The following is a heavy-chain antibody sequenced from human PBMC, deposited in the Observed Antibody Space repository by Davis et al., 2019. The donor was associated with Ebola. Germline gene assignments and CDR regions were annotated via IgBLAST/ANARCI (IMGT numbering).Heavy chain of an antibody. Sequence: GESLKISCAASKFTFSTYSMHWVRQAPGKGLEWVSSIISSSSYIYYADSVKGRSTISRDNAKNSLYLQMNILRAEDTAVYYCARGNGLRHEAGNWYFDLWGRGTLVTVSS. J-gene: IGHJ2*01. CDR3: ARGNGLRHEAGNWYFDL. CDR2: IISSSSYI. CDR1: KFTFSTYS. D-gene: IGHD1-1*01. V-gene: IGHV3-21*01.